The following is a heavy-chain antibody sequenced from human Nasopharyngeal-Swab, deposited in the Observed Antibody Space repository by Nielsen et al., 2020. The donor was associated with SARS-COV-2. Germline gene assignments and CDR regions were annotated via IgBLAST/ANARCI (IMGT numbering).Heavy chain of an antibody. V-gene: IGHV3-9*01. Sequence: SLKICCAASGFTFDDYAMHGVRQAPGKGLEWGAGISWNSGSIGYADSVKGRFTISRDNAKNSLYLQMNSLRAEDTALYYCAKDGCSGGSCYSDYWGQGTLVTVSS. CDR2: ISWNSGSI. D-gene: IGHD2-15*01. J-gene: IGHJ4*02. CDR3: AKDGCSGGSCYSDY. CDR1: GFTFDDYA.